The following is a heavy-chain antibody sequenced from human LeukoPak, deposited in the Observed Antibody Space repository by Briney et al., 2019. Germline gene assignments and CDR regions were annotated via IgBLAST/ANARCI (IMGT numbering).Heavy chain of an antibody. D-gene: IGHD2-15*01. V-gene: IGHV3-21*04. J-gene: IGHJ3*02. CDR3: AKWEYCSGGSCYYDAFDI. Sequence: GGSLRLSCAASGFTVSSNYMSWVRQAPGKGLEWVSSISSSSSYIYYADSVKGRFTISRDNAKNSLYLQMNSLRAEDTAVYYCAKWEYCSGGSCYYDAFDIWGQGTMVTVSS. CDR1: GFTVSSNY. CDR2: ISSSSSYI.